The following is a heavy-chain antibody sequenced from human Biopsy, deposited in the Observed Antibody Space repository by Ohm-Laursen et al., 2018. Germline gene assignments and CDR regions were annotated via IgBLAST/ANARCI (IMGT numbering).Heavy chain of an antibody. Sequence: SETLSLTCAVYGESFNGYYWSWIRQTPGKGLEWIGEINHSGRTNYNPSLKSRVTISVDTSKNQFSLKVRSVTAADTAVYYCARHIGSSWEWALDIWGRGTVVTVSS. D-gene: IGHD6-13*01. J-gene: IGHJ3*02. V-gene: IGHV4-34*01. CDR3: ARHIGSSWEWALDI. CDR2: INHSGRT. CDR1: GESFNGYY.